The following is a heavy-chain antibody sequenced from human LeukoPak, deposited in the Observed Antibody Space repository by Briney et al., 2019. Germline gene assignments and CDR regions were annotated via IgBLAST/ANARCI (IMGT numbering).Heavy chain of an antibody. J-gene: IGHJ4*02. CDR3: TSGIRGPTDY. CDR1: GFTFINAW. V-gene: IGHV3-15*01. D-gene: IGHD2-21*01. Sequence: GGSLRLSCAASGFTFINAWMSWVRQAPGKGLEWIGRIKSKTDGGTTDYAAPVKGRFTISRDDSENTLYLQMNSLKTEDTAVYYCTSGIRGPTDYWGQGTLVTVSS. CDR2: IKSKTDGGTT.